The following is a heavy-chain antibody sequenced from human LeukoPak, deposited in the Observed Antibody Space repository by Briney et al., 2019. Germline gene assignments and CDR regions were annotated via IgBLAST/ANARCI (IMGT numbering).Heavy chain of an antibody. CDR3: ARLDRGSSNIYYYGMDV. J-gene: IGHJ6*02. V-gene: IGHV3-53*04. D-gene: IGHD6-13*01. Sequence: SGGSLRLSCAASGFTVSSNYMSWVRQAPGKGLEWVSVIYSGGSTYYADSVKGRFTISRHNSKNTLYLQMNSLRAEDTAVYYCARLDRGSSNIYYYGMDVWGQGTTVTVSS. CDR1: GFTVSSNY. CDR2: IYSGGST.